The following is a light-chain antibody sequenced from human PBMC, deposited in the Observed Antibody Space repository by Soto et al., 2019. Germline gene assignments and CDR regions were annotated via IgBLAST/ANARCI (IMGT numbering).Light chain of an antibody. CDR3: QQYENLPT. J-gene: IGKJ5*01. CDR2: DAS. V-gene: IGKV1-5*01. Sequence: DIQMTQSPSTLSASVGDRVTITCRASQSISNRLAWYHQKPGKTPNLLIYDASNLGSGVPSRFRGSGSGTDFTFTISRLQPEDIATYYCQQYENLPTFGQGTRLEIK. CDR1: QSISNR.